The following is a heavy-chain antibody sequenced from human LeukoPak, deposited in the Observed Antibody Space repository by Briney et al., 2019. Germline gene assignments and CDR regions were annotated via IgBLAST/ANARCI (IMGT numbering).Heavy chain of an antibody. V-gene: IGHV4-31*03. CDR1: GGFLSSGGYY. J-gene: IGHJ4*02. CDR2: IHYTGSP. CDR3: ARMVDGYDRRDFDS. Sequence: SETLSLTCTVSGGFLSSGGYYWSWIRQHPGQGLEWIGHIHYTGSPYYNPSLQSRVTLSLDTSQNQFSLKVSSVTAADTAVYYCARMVDGYDRRDFDSWGQGTLVSVSS. D-gene: IGHD5-24*01.